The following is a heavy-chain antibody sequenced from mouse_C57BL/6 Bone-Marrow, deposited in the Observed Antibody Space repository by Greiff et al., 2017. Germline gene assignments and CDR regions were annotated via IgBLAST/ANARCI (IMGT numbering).Heavy chain of an antibody. Sequence: VKLVESGAELARPGASVKLSCKASGYTFTSYGISWVKQRTGQGLEWIGEIYPRSGNTYYNEKFKGKATLTADKSSSTAYMALRSLTSEDSAVYFCARLGSYYAMDYWGQGTSVTVSS. V-gene: IGHV1-81*01. CDR2: IYPRSGNT. J-gene: IGHJ4*01. CDR3: ARLGSYYAMDY. CDR1: GYTFTSYG.